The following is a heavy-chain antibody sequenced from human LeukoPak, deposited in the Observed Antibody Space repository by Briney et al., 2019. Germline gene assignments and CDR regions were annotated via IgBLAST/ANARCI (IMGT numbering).Heavy chain of an antibody. V-gene: IGHV3-30*02. J-gene: IGHJ4*02. D-gene: IGHD6-13*01. Sequence: GGSLRLSCAASGFTFSSYGMHWVRQAPGKGLEWVAFIRYDGSSQRYTDSVKGRFTISRDNYKNTVYLQMNKLRAEDTAVYYCAKRRDVAAGGSGAFDYWGQGSLVTVSS. CDR3: AKRRDVAAGGSGAFDY. CDR2: IRYDGSSQ. CDR1: GFTFSSYG.